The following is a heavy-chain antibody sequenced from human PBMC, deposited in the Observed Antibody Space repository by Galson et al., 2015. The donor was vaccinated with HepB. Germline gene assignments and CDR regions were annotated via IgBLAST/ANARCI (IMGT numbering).Heavy chain of an antibody. Sequence: SVKVSCKVSGYTLTELSMHWVRQAPGKGLEWMGGFDPEDGETIYAQKFQGRVTMTEDTSTDTAYMELSSLRSEDTAVYYCATAFRFLEWLHDAFDIWGQGTMVTVSS. CDR2: FDPEDGET. CDR1: GYTLTELS. D-gene: IGHD3-3*01. CDR3: ATAFRFLEWLHDAFDI. V-gene: IGHV1-24*01. J-gene: IGHJ3*02.